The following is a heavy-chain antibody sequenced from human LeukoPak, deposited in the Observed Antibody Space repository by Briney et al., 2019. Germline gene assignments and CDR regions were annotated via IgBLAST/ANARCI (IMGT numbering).Heavy chain of an antibody. D-gene: IGHD4-17*01. CDR1: GGSISSRSYY. V-gene: IGHV4-39*01. Sequence: SETLSLTCTASGGSISSRSYYWGWIRQPPGKGLEWIGSVYFSGSTYYNPSLKSRVTISVDTSQNQFSLKLSSVTAADTAVYYCARGSGDYVGHWFDPWGQGTLVTVSS. J-gene: IGHJ5*02. CDR3: ARGSGDYVGHWFDP. CDR2: VYFSGST.